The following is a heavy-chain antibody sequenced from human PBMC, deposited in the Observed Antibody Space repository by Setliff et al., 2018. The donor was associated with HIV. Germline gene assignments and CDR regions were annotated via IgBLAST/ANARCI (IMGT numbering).Heavy chain of an antibody. J-gene: IGHJ4*02. D-gene: IGHD6-13*01. Sequence: LSLTCTVSGGSISTGVYYWSWIRQPADKALEWIGRISASGSTNYNPSLESRVTLSIDTSNNQFSLKLTSVTAADTAVYYCARVYSRSWFFFDHWGQGILVTSPQ. V-gene: IGHV4-61*02. CDR1: GGSISTGVYY. CDR2: ISASGST. CDR3: ARVYSRSWFFFDH.